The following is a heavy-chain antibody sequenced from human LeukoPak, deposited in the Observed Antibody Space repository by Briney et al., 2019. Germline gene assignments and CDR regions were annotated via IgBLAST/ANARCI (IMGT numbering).Heavy chain of an antibody. CDR3: ARRSSYGYSGY. CDR1: GFTFSDSY. Sequence: GGSLRLSCAASGFTFSDSYTSWIRQAPGKGLEWVSYISSSSSYTNYADSVKGRFTISRDNAKKTLYLQMNSLRAEDTAVYYCARRSSYGYSGYWGQGTLVTVSS. J-gene: IGHJ4*02. V-gene: IGHV3-11*03. CDR2: ISSSSSYT. D-gene: IGHD5-18*01.